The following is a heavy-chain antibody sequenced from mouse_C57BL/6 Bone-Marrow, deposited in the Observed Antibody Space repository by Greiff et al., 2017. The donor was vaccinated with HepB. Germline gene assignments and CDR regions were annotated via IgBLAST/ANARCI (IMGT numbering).Heavy chain of an antibody. CDR3: ARSSYYYGSSAWFAY. J-gene: IGHJ3*01. CDR1: GYTFTSYW. V-gene: IGHV1-69*01. D-gene: IGHD1-1*01. Sequence: QVQLQQPGAELVMPGASVKLSCKASGYTFTSYWMHWVKQRPGQGLDWIGEIDPSDSYTNYNQKFKGKSTLTVDKSSSTAYMQLSSLTSEDSAVYYCARSSYYYGSSAWFAYWGQGTLVTVSA. CDR2: IDPSDSYT.